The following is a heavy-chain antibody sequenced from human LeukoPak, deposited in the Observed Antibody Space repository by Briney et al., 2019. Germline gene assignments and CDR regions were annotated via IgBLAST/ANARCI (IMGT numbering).Heavy chain of an antibody. CDR3: ARDVHGDYGSGWFDP. CDR1: GGTFNNSA. D-gene: IGHD4-17*01. V-gene: IGHV1-69*05. Sequence: GASVKVSCKTSGGTFNNSAISWVRQAPGQGLEWLGSIMPLVGTAGYAQKFQGRVTITKDESTRTVYLELTSLTSDDTAVYYCARDVHGDYGSGWFDPWGQGTLVSVSS. J-gene: IGHJ5*02. CDR2: IMPLVGTA.